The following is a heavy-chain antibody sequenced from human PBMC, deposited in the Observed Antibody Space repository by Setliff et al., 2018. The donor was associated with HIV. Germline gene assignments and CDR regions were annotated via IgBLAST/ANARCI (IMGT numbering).Heavy chain of an antibody. CDR3: AREKFENGDYEFVSTFDS. CDR1: GLIFSSYE. Sequence: PGGSLRLSCAASGLIFSSYEMNWVRQAPGKGLEWISFIGGHGSIIHYADSVKGRFTISRDNAKNSLYLQMDSLRDEDTAVYYCAREKFENGDYEFVSTFDSWGQGTLVTVSS. V-gene: IGHV3-48*03. CDR2: IGGHGSII. J-gene: IGHJ4*02. D-gene: IGHD4-17*01.